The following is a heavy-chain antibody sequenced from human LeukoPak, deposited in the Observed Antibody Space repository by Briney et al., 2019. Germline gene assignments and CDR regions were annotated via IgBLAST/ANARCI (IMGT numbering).Heavy chain of an antibody. J-gene: IGHJ3*02. Sequence: PSQTLSLTCTVSGGSISSGGYYWSWIRQHPGKGLEWIGYIYYRGSTYYNPSLKSRVTISVDTSKNQFSLKLSSVTAADTAVYYCARKTLYTNAFDIWGQGTMVTVSS. CDR3: ARKTLYTNAFDI. D-gene: IGHD3-16*01. CDR2: IYYRGST. CDR1: GGSISSGGYY. V-gene: IGHV4-31*03.